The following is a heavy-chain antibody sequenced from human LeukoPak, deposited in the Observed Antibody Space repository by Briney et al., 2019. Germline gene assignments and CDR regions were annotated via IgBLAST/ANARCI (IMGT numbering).Heavy chain of an antibody. CDR2: ISYDGSNK. V-gene: IGHV3-30*04. CDR1: GFTFSSYA. Sequence: GGSLRLSCAASGFTFSSYAMHWVRQAPGKGLEWVAVISYDGSNKYYADSVKGRFTISRDNSKNTLYLQMNSLRAEDTAVYYCARDRDGSYSFDYWGQGTLVTVSS. J-gene: IGHJ4*02. D-gene: IGHD1-26*01. CDR3: ARDRDGSYSFDY.